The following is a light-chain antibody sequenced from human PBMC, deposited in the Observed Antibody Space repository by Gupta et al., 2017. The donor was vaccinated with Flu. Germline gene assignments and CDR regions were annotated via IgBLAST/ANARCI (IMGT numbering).Light chain of an antibody. J-gene: IGLJ1*01. CDR2: EVN. V-gene: IGLV2-8*01. Sequence: QSAQTQPPSASGSPGQSVTISCTGTSSDVGAYRFVSWYQQHPGKAPKLMIYEVNKRPSGVPDRFSGSKSGNTASLTVSGLQAEDEGDYYCSSYADINIYVFGTGTKVTVL. CDR3: SSYADINIYV. CDR1: SSDVGAYRF.